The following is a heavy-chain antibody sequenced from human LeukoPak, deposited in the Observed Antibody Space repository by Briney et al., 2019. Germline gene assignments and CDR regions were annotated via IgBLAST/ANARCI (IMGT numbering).Heavy chain of an antibody. Sequence: GGSLRLSCAASGFTFSSYSMNWVRQAAGKGLEWVSSIISSSGYIYYADLVKGRFNISRDNSKKSLYLQVNSLISEDTSVYYCARGGSGCYFGYWGQGTLVTVSS. D-gene: IGHD6-19*01. J-gene: IGHJ4*02. CDR2: IISSSGYI. CDR1: GFTFSSYS. CDR3: ARGGSGCYFGY. V-gene: IGHV3-21*01.